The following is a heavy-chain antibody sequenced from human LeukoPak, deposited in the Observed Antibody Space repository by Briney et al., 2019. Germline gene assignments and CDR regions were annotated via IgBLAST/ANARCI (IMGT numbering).Heavy chain of an antibody. V-gene: IGHV1-18*01. CDR3: ARDGFQSGYDFYYYYGMDV. J-gene: IGHJ6*02. Sequence: GASVKVSCKASGYTFTSYGISWVRQAPGQGLEWMGWISAYNGNTNYAQKLQGRVTKTTDTSTSTAYMELRSLRSDDTAVYYCARDGFQSGYDFYYYYGMDVWGQGTTVTVSS. D-gene: IGHD5-12*01. CDR2: ISAYNGNT. CDR1: GYTFTSYG.